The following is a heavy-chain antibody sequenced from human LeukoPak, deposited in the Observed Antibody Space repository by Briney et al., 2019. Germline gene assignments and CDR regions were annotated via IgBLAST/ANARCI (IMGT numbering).Heavy chain of an antibody. CDR2: IIPIFGTA. CDR3: AKLAVAETFDY. V-gene: IGHV1-69*05. CDR1: GGTFSSYA. Sequence: PVKVSCKASGGTFSSYAISWVRQAPGQGLEWMGGIIPIFGTANYAQKFQGRVTITTDESTSTAYMELSSLRSEDTAVYYCAKLAVAETFDYWGQGTLVTVSP. D-gene: IGHD6-19*01. J-gene: IGHJ4*02.